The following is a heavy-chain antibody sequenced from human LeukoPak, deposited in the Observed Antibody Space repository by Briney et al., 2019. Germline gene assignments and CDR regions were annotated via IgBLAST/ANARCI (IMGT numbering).Heavy chain of an antibody. Sequence: SETLSLTCTASGGSISSYYWSWIRQPPGKGLEWIGYIYYSGSTNYNPSLKSRVTISVDKSKNQFSLKLSSVTAADTAVYYCARDSGNDILTGYYDYWGQGTLVTVSS. V-gene: IGHV4-59*12. CDR2: IYYSGST. CDR3: ARDSGNDILTGYYDY. D-gene: IGHD3-9*01. CDR1: GGSISSYY. J-gene: IGHJ4*02.